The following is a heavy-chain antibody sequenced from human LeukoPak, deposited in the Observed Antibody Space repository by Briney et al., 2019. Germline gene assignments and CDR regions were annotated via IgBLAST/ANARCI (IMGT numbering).Heavy chain of an antibody. CDR1: GFTFSSNC. Sequence: KPGGSLRLSCAASGFTFSSNCMNWVRQAPGKGLEWVSSIRSSSSHINYADSVTGRFTNSRDNAKNSLYLQMNSLRAEDTAVYYCARDRLRLVPGDWGQGTLVTVSS. J-gene: IGHJ4*02. V-gene: IGHV3-21*01. CDR3: ARDRLRLVPGD. CDR2: IRSSSSHI. D-gene: IGHD6-13*01.